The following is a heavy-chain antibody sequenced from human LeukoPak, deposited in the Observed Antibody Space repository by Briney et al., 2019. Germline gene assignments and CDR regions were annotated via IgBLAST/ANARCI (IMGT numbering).Heavy chain of an antibody. J-gene: IGHJ4*02. Sequence: SETLSLTCAVYGGSFSGYYWSWIRQPPGKGLEWIGEINHSGSTNYNPSLKSRVTISVDTSKNQFSLKLSSVTAADTAVYYCARIPIVVVPAAAGFDYWGQGTLVTVSS. CDR3: ARIPIVVVPAAAGFDY. D-gene: IGHD2-2*01. CDR2: INHSGST. CDR1: GGSFSGYY. V-gene: IGHV4-34*01.